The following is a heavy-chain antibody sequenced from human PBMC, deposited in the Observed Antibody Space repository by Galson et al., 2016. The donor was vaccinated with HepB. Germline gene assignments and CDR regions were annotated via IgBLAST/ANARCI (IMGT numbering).Heavy chain of an antibody. D-gene: IGHD3-16*02. CDR2: ISFDGSNN. J-gene: IGHJ4*02. CDR3: ARDDDYVWGTYRYTRTVPQYYFDS. Sequence: SLRLSCAASGFTFSSYAMHWVRQAPGKGLEWVAVISFDGSNNFYADSVKGRFTISRDNSKNTLYLQMNSLRAEDTAVYYCARDDDYVWGTYRYTRTVPQYYFDSWGQGILVSVSS. CDR1: GFTFSSYA. V-gene: IGHV3-30-3*01.